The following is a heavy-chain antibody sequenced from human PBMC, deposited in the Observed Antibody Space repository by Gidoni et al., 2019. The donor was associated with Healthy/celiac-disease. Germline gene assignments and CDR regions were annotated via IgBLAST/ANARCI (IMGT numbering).Heavy chain of an antibody. D-gene: IGHD6-13*01. J-gene: IGHJ6*02. V-gene: IGHV4-34*01. Sequence: QVQLQQWGAGLLKPSETLSLTCAVYGGSFRGYYWSWIRQPPGKGLEWIGEINHSGSTNYNPSLKSRVTISVDTSKNQFSLKLSSVTAADTAVYYCARGMGIATYYDYGMDVWGQGTTVTVSS. CDR2: INHSGST. CDR3: ARGMGIATYYDYGMDV. CDR1: GGSFRGYY.